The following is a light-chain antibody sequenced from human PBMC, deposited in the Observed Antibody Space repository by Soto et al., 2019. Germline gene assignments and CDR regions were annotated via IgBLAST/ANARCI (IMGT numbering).Light chain of an antibody. J-gene: IGLJ3*02. CDR1: ISNIGNNY. V-gene: IGLV1-47*01. CDR3: AAWDDSLTAPV. Sequence: QLVLTQPPSASGTPGQRVTISCSGSISNIGNNYVYWYQQLSGTAPKLLIYRNDQRPSGVPDRFSGSTSGTSASLAISGLRSEDEADYYCAAWDDSLTAPVFGGGTKLTVL. CDR2: RND.